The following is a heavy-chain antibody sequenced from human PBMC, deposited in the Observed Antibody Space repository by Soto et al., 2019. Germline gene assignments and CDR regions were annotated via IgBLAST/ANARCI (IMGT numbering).Heavy chain of an antibody. CDR2: ISSSGSTI. CDR1: GFTFSSYE. CDR3: ASMVPGSSSPLRH. D-gene: IGHD3-10*01. J-gene: IGHJ1*01. Sequence: GGSRRLSCAASGFTFSSYEMNWVRQAPGKGLEWVSYISSSGSTIYYADSVKGRFTISRDNAKNSLYLQMNSLRAEDTAVYYCASMVPGSSSPLRHWGQGTLVTVSS. V-gene: IGHV3-48*03.